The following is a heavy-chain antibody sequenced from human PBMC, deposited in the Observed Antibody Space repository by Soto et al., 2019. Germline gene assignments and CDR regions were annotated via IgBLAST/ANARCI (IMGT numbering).Heavy chain of an antibody. V-gene: IGHV3-30*03. D-gene: IGHD3-10*01. Sequence: QAQLVESGGRVVQPGRSLRLSCAASGFTFSSHGMHRVRQAPGTRLEWVAVISYDGGLQHYADSVKGRFTISRDNSKNMVLLQVNSLRAEDTAVYYCVSDRGYGHSSVPYSWGQGTLVSVSS. J-gene: IGHJ4*02. CDR2: ISYDGGLQ. CDR3: VSDRGYGHSSVPYS. CDR1: GFTFSSHG.